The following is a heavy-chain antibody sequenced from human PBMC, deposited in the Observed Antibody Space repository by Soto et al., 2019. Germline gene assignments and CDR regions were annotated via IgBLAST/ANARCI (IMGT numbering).Heavy chain of an antibody. J-gene: IGHJ5*02. CDR2: IIPIFGTA. D-gene: IGHD6-13*01. CDR1: AGTFSSYA. CDR3: ARERSAAGTGWFDP. V-gene: IGHV1-69*05. Sequence: GASVKVSCKASAGTFSSYAISWVRPAPGQGLEWMGGIIPIFGTANYAQKFQGRVTMTRNTSISTAYMELSSLRSEDTAVYYCARERSAAGTGWFDPWGQGTLVTVSS.